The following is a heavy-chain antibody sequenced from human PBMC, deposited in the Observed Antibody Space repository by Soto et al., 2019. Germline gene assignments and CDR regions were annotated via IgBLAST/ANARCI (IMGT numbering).Heavy chain of an antibody. CDR2: IGSYNGNT. Sequence: ASVKVSCKASGYPFTSYGFSWVRQAPGQGLEWMGWIGSYNGNTNYAQNLQGRVTMTTDTSTSTAYMELRSLRSDDTAVYYCAREGDCSSSFCSPSYYYGMDVWGQGTTVTVSS. J-gene: IGHJ6*02. D-gene: IGHD2-2*01. V-gene: IGHV1-18*01. CDR3: AREGDCSSSFCSPSYYYGMDV. CDR1: GYPFTSYG.